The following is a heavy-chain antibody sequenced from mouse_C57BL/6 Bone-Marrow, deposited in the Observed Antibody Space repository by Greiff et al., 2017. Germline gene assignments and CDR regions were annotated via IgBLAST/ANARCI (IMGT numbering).Heavy chain of an antibody. CDR3: ARDYYGSSLYFDY. CDR2: ISSGSSTI. D-gene: IGHD1-1*01. J-gene: IGHJ2*01. CDR1: GFTFSDYG. V-gene: IGHV5-17*01. Sequence: EVMLVESGGGLVKPGGSLKLSCAASGFTFSDYGMHWVRQAPEKGLEWVAYISSGSSTIYYADTVKGRFTISRVNAKNTLFLQMTSLRSEDTAMYYCARDYYGSSLYFDYWGQGTTLTVSS.